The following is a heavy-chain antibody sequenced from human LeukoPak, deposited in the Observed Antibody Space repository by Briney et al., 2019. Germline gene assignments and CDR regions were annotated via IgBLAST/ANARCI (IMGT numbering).Heavy chain of an antibody. CDR2: IYPGDSET. J-gene: IGHJ6*03. CDR3: ARQSLSYYYGSGSYQHYYYYYMDV. CDR1: GYSFSSYW. V-gene: IGHV5-51*01. D-gene: IGHD3-10*01. Sequence: GESLKISCKGSGYSFSSYWIGWVRQMPGKGLEWMGIIYPGDSETRNSPSFEGQVTISVDKSISTAYVQWSSLKASDTATYYCARQSLSYYYGSGSYQHYYYYYMDVWGKGTTVTVSS.